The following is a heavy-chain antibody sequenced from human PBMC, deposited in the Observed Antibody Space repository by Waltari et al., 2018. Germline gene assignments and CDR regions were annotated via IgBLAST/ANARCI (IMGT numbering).Heavy chain of an antibody. CDR2: INMDNRNT. Sequence: QLQLEQSGAEVRKSGASVKVSCKASGHTCRSCTLHWLRQAPGQTLEWMGWINMDNRNTKYSDNCGGRVAITGDASATTFFMELRWLTSADTALYYCASDWQGSGWSWISWGQGTLVTVSS. V-gene: IGHV1-3*04. J-gene: IGHJ4*02. D-gene: IGHD6-19*01. CDR3: ASDWQGSGWSWIS. CDR1: GHTCRSCT.